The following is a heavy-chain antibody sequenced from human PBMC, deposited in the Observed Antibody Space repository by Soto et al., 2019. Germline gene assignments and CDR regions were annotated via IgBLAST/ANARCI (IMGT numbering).Heavy chain of an antibody. V-gene: IGHV3-30-3*01. CDR3: ARDEIRFSWAYGMDV. Sequence: QVQLVESGGGVVQPGRSLGLSCAASGFTFSSYAMHWVRQAPGKGLEWVAVISYDGSNKYYADSVKGRFTISRDNFKNSLYLQMNSLRAEDTAVHYCARDEIRFSWAYGMDVWGQGTTVTVSS. CDR2: ISYDGSNK. J-gene: IGHJ6*02. D-gene: IGHD3-3*01. CDR1: GFTFSSYA.